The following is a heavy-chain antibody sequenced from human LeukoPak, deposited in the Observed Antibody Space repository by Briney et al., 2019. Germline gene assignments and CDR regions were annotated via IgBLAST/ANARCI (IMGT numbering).Heavy chain of an antibody. CDR2: ISSSRRTI. J-gene: IGHJ2*01. CDR1: GFTFSSYN. V-gene: IGHV3-48*01. Sequence: PGGSLRLSCAASGFTFSSYNINWVRQAPGKGLEWVSYISSSRRTISYADSVKGRFTISRDNAKNSLYLQMNSLRAEDTAVYYCARGFSGWTYWYFDLWGRGTLVTVSS. D-gene: IGHD3-10*01. CDR3: ARGFSGWTYWYFDL.